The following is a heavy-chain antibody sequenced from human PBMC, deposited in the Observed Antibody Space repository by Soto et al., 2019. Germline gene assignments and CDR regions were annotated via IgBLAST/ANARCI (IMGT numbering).Heavy chain of an antibody. Sequence: ASVKVSCKASGYTFTGYYMHWVRQAPGQGXEWMGWINPNSGGTNYAQKFQGRVTMTRDTSISTAYMGLSRLRSDDTAVYYCAREGVGEWGVPGAVNAWFDPWGQGTLVTVSS. D-gene: IGHD3-16*01. CDR1: GYTFTGYY. CDR2: INPNSGGT. J-gene: IGHJ5*02. V-gene: IGHV1-2*02. CDR3: AREGVGEWGVPGAVNAWFDP.